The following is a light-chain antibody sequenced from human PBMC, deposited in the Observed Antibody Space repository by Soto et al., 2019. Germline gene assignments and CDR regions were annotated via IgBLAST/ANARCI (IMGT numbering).Light chain of an antibody. CDR2: NNN. CDR3: AAWDDSLNGYV. CDR1: SSNIGTNA. V-gene: IGLV1-44*01. Sequence: QSVLTQPPSASGTPGQRVTISCSGGSSNIGTNAVNWYQQLPGTAPKLLIYNNNQRPSGVPDRFSGSKSGTSASLAISGLQSEDEADYCCAAWDDSLNGYVFGTGTQLTVL. J-gene: IGLJ1*01.